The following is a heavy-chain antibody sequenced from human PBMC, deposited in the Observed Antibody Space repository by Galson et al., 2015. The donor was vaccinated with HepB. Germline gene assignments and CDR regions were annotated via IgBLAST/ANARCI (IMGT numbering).Heavy chain of an antibody. D-gene: IGHD3-9*01. CDR2: IYPGDSDT. Sequence: QSGAEVKKPGESLKISCKGSGYSFTSYWIGWVRQMPGKGLEWMGIIYPGDSDTRYSPSFQGQVTISADKSITTAYLQWSSLKVSDTAMYYCARLHGHYDILTGYLLFGAAIDYWGQGTLVTVSS. J-gene: IGHJ4*02. CDR1: GYSFTSYW. CDR3: ARLHGHYDILTGYLLFGAAIDY. V-gene: IGHV5-51*01.